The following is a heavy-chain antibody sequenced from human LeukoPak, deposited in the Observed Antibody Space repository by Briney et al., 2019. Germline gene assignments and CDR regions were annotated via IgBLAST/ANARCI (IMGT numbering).Heavy chain of an antibody. CDR3: ARATHRGYSDYDFDY. D-gene: IGHD5-12*01. Sequence: GASVKVSCKASGYTFTGYYMHWVRQAPGQGLEWMGWINPNSGDTKYAQKFQGRVTMTRDTSISTAYMELSRLTSDDTAVYFCARATHRGYSDYDFDYWGQGTLVTVSS. CDR2: INPNSGDT. V-gene: IGHV1-2*02. CDR1: GYTFTGYY. J-gene: IGHJ4*02.